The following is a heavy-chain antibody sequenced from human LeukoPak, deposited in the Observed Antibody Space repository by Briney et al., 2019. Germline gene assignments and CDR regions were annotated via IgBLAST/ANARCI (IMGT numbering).Heavy chain of an antibody. CDR1: GGTFSRYA. CDR2: IIPIFGTA. V-gene: IGHV1-69*05. J-gene: IGHJ5*02. D-gene: IGHD5-24*01. Sequence: GASVKVSCKASGGTFSRYAISWVREAPGQGLEWVGGIIPIFGTANYAQKFQGRVTITTDESTSTAYMELSSLRSDDTAVYYCATVPFREGYNFWWFDPWGQGTQVTVSS. CDR3: ATVPFREGYNFWWFDP.